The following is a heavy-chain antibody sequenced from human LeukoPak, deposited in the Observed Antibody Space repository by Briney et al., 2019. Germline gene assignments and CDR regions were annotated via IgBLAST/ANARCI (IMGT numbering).Heavy chain of an antibody. D-gene: IGHD3-22*01. CDR3: ASRTYDSSGYYDG. CDR1: GGSISSGGYY. V-gene: IGHV4-31*03. J-gene: IGHJ4*02. Sequence: SQTLSLTCTVSGGSISSGGYYWSWIRQHPGKGLEWIGYIYYSGSTYYNPSLKSRVTISVDTSKNQFSLKLSSETAADTAVYYCASRTYDSSGYYDGWGQGTLVTVSS. CDR2: IYYSGST.